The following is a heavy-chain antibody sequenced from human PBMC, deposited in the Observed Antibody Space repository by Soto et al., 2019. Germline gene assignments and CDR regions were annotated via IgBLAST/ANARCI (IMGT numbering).Heavy chain of an antibody. V-gene: IGHV4-59*01. D-gene: IGHD5-18*01. J-gene: IGHJ5*02. CDR3: ARSPSGYSYGYWFDP. CDR2: IYYSGST. CDR1: GGSISSYY. Sequence: SETLSLTCTVSGGSISSYYWSWIRQPPGKGLEWIGYIYYSGSTNYNPSLKSRVTISVDTSKNQFSLKLSSVTAADTAVYYCARSPSGYSYGYWFDPWGQGTLVTVS.